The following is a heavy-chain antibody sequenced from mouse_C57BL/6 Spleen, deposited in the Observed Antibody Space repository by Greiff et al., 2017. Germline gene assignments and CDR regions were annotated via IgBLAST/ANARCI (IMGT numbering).Heavy chain of an antibody. J-gene: IGHJ2*01. Sequence: VQLQQSGAELMKPGASVKLSCKATGYTFTGYWIEWVKQRPGNGLEWIGEILPGSGSTTYNEKFKGKATFTADTSSNTAYMQLSSLTTEDSAIYYCARKLGGNYFDYGGQGTTLTVSS. CDR2: ILPGSGST. V-gene: IGHV1-9*01. CDR3: ARKLGGNYFDY. CDR1: GYTFTGYW.